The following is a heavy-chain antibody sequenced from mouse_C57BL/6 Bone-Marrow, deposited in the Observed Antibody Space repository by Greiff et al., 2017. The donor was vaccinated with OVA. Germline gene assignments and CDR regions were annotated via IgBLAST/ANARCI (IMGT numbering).Heavy chain of an antibody. CDR1: GFTFSDYG. Sequence: EVHLVESGGGLVKPGGSLKLSCAASGFTFSDYGMHWVRQAPEKGLEWVAYISSGSSTIYYADTVKGRFTISRDNAKNTLFLQMTSLTSEDTAMYYCARFSSVYYAMDYWGQGTSVTVSS. J-gene: IGHJ4*01. CDR3: ARFSSVYYAMDY. D-gene: IGHD6-1*01. CDR2: ISSGSSTI. V-gene: IGHV5-17*01.